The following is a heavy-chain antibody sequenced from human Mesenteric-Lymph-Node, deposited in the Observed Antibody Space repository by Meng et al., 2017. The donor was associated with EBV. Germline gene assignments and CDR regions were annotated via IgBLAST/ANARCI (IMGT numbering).Heavy chain of an antibody. CDR1: GGSIGSANY. J-gene: IGHJ4*02. CDR3: ARVTYSGSRYPSVFDY. V-gene: IGHV4-30-4*01. Sequence: RPESGPGLVQPSQTLSLTCTVSGGSIGSANYWSWIRQPPGKGLEWIGYIYYSGNTYYNPSLESRVTTSIDTSKSQVSLKLTSVTAADTAVYYCARVTYSGSRYPSVFDYWGQGNLVTVSS. D-gene: IGHD6-13*01. CDR2: IYYSGNT.